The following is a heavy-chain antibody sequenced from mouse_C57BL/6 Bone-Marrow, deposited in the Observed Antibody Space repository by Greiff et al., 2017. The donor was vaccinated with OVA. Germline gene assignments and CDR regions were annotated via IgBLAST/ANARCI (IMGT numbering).Heavy chain of an antibody. J-gene: IGHJ2*01. D-gene: IGHD1-1*01. V-gene: IGHV1-15*01. Sequence: QVQLQQSGAELVRPGASVTLSCKASGYTFTDYEMHWVKQTPVHGLEWIGAIDPETGGTAYNQKFKGKAILTADKSSSTAYMELRSLTSEDSAVYYCTRRGNYYGSSYNFDYWGQGTTLTVSS. CDR1: GYTFTDYE. CDR3: TRRGNYYGSSYNFDY. CDR2: IDPETGGT.